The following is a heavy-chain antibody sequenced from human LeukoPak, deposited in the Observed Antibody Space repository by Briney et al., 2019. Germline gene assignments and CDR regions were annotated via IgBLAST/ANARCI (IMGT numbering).Heavy chain of an antibody. Sequence: SETLSLTCTVSGGSISSYYWSWIRQPPGKGLEWIGYIYYSGSTNYNPSLKSRVTISVDTSKNQCSLKLSSVTAADTAAYYCARRSSYYYYGMDVWGQGTTVTVSS. CDR2: IYYSGST. D-gene: IGHD6-6*01. CDR1: GGSISSYY. CDR3: ARRSSYYYYGMDV. V-gene: IGHV4-59*08. J-gene: IGHJ6*02.